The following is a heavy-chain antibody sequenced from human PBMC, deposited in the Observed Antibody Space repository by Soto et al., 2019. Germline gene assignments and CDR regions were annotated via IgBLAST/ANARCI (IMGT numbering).Heavy chain of an antibody. J-gene: IGHJ6*02. D-gene: IGHD3-16*01. V-gene: IGHV4-30-4*08. CDR3: ARGVLGEAYYYYGMDV. CDR1: GGSISSGGYY. Sequence: PSETLSLTCTVSGGSISSGGYYWSWIRQHPGKGLEWIGYIYYSGSTYYNPSLKSRVTISVDTSKNQVSLKLSSVTAADTAVYYCARGVLGEAYYYYGMDVCAQGTTVTVSS. CDR2: IYYSGST.